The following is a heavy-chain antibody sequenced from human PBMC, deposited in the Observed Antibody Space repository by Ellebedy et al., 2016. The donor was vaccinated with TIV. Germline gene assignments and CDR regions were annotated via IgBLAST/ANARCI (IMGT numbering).Heavy chain of an antibody. CDR2: VDYSGTT. V-gene: IGHV4-39*01. Sequence: MPSETLSLTCTVSGSSVSSISYYWGWIRQPPGKGLEWLGSVDYSGTTYNNPSLERRVTVSVDLPKNQFSLKVISLTAADTAVYHCARFRYGDHSGYFDYWGQGRLVSVSA. CDR3: ARFRYGDHSGYFDY. J-gene: IGHJ4*02. D-gene: IGHD4-17*01. CDR1: GSSVSSISYY.